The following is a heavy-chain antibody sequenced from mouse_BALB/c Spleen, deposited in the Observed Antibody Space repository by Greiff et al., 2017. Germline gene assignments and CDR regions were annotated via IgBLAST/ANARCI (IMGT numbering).Heavy chain of an antibody. CDR1: GYTFTSYV. CDR3: AGPFAY. J-gene: IGHJ3*01. Sequence: EVKLVESGPELVKPGASVKMSCKASGYTFTSYVMHWVKQKPGQGLEWIGYINPYNDGTKYNEKFKGKATLTSDKSSSTAYMELSSLTSEDSAVYYCAGPFAYWGQGTLVTVSA. V-gene: IGHV1-14*01. CDR2: INPYNDGT.